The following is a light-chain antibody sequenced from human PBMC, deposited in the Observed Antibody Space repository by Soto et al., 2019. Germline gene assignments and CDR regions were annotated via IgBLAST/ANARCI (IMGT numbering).Light chain of an antibody. CDR1: SSNIGAGYD. J-gene: IGLJ1*01. V-gene: IGLV1-40*01. CDR2: GNI. Sequence: QSVLTQPPSVSGAPGQRVTISCTGSSSNIGAGYDVHWYQQRPGTAPKLLIFGNINRPSGVPDRSSGSKSGTSASLAITGLQAEDEGDYYRQSYDSTLSARYVFGTGTKVTVL. CDR3: QSYDSTLSARYV.